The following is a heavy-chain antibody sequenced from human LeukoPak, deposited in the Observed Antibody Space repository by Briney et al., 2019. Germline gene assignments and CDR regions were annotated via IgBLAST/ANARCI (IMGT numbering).Heavy chain of an antibody. CDR1: GFAFNTYW. CDR2: INQDGSKK. V-gene: IGHV3-7*01. Sequence: PGGSLRLSCAASGFAFNTYWMSWVRQAPGKGLEWVANINQDGSKKYYADSVKGRFTISRDNTKNTLYLQMNSLRDEDTAVYYCTRGRAYNYGYFDYWGQGTLVTVSS. J-gene: IGHJ4*02. CDR3: TRGRAYNYGYFDY. D-gene: IGHD5-18*01.